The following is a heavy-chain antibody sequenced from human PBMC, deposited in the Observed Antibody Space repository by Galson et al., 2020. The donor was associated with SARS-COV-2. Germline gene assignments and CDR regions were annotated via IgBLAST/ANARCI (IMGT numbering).Heavy chain of an antibody. Sequence: GGSLRLSCAASGFTFSSYSMHWVRQAPGKGLEWVAVISYDGNNKYYADSVKGRFTLSRDNSKNTLYLQMNSLRAEDTAVYYCAKSRGGYWYFDVWGRGTLVTVSA. CDR1: GFTFSSYS. D-gene: IGHD3-16*01. J-gene: IGHJ2*01. CDR3: AKSRGGYWYFDV. V-gene: IGHV3-30*18. CDR2: ISYDGNNK.